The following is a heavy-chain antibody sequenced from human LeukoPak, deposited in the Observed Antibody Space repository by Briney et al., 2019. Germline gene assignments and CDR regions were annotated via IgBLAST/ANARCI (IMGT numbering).Heavy chain of an antibody. CDR2: IYYNGSA. CDR3: ARDWGLIAYDY. CDR1: GFAVDNNY. V-gene: IGHV3-53*01. J-gene: IGHJ4*02. D-gene: IGHD2-21*01. Sequence: GGSLRLSCVASGFAVDNNYMSWVRRAPGKGLECVSVIYYNGSASYADSVKGRFTISRDNAKNSLYLQMNSLRAEDTAVYYCARDWGLIAYDYWGQGTLVTVSS.